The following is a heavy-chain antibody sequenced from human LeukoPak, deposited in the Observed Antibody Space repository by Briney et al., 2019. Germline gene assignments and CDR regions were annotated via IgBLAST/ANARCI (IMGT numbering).Heavy chain of an antibody. CDR2: INPNSGGT. CDR1: GYTFTSYY. CDR3: ARDGVGYYDSSGYYYFQH. V-gene: IGHV1-2*02. Sequence: ASVKVSCKASGYTFTSYYMHWVRQAPGQGLEWVGWINPNSGGTNYAQKFQGRVTMTRDTSISTAYMELSRLRSDDTAVYYCARDGVGYYDSSGYYYFQHWGQGTLVTVSS. J-gene: IGHJ1*01. D-gene: IGHD3-22*01.